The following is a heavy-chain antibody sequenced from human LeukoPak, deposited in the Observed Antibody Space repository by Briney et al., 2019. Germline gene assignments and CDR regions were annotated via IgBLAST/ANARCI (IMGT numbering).Heavy chain of an antibody. CDR1: GFTFSSSV. Sequence: PGGSLRLSCAASGFTFSSSVMSWVRQAPGKGLEWVSVIYSGGSTYYGDSVKGRFIMSRDNSKNTLYLQMNSLRAEDTAVYYCARDRISSGWYSGFDRWGQGTLVTVSS. V-gene: IGHV3-53*01. D-gene: IGHD6-19*01. J-gene: IGHJ5*02. CDR2: IYSGGST. CDR3: ARDRISSGWYSGFDR.